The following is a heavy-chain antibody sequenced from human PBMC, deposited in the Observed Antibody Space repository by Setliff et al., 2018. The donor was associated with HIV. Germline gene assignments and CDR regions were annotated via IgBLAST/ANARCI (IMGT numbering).Heavy chain of an antibody. CDR2: INPNSGGT. V-gene: IGHV1-2*06. D-gene: IGHD4-17*01. J-gene: IGHJ4*02. CDR3: TREVLRFDY. Sequence: VASVKVSCKASGYTFTGYYMHWVRQAPGQGLEWMGRINPNSGGTNYAQKFQGRVTMTRDTSISTAYMELSGLGFEDTAVYYCTREVLRFDYWGQGTLVTVSS. CDR1: GYTFTGYY.